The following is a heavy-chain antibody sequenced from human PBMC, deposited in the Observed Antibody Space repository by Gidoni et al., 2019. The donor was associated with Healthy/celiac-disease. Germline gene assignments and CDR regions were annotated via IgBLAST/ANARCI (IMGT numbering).Heavy chain of an antibody. J-gene: IGHJ5*02. V-gene: IGHV5-10-1*03. CDR3: ARRGYCSSTSCYLSNWFDP. CDR1: GYSFTSYW. Sequence: EVQLVRSGAEVKKPGESLRISCKGTGYSFTSYWISWVRQMPGKGLEWMGRIDTSDSNTNYSPSFQGHVTISADKSISTAYLQWSSLKASDTAMYYCARRGYCSSTSCYLSNWFDPWGQGTLVTVSS. D-gene: IGHD2-2*01. CDR2: IDTSDSNT.